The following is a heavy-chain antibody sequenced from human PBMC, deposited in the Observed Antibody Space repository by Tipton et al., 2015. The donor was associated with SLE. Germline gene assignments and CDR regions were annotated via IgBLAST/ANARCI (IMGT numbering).Heavy chain of an antibody. Sequence: GLVKPSETLSLTCTVSGDFISSSRYSWGWIRQPPGKGLEWIGSISYTGSVYYNPSLRSRVTISMDTSKNQFSLKLNSVTAADTAMYYCARLSGYRNYPGWYFDLWGRDTLVTVSS. CDR2: ISYTGSV. D-gene: IGHD4-11*01. CDR3: ARLSGYRNYPGWYFDL. CDR1: GDFISSSRYS. V-gene: IGHV4-39*07. J-gene: IGHJ2*01.